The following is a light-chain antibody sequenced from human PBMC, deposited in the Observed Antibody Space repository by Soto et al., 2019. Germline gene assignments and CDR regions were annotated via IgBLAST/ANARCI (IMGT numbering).Light chain of an antibody. CDR1: QSISSY. J-gene: IGKJ2*01. CDR2: AAS. V-gene: IGKV1-39*01. CDR3: QQSYSTFSLYT. Sequence: DIQMTQSPSSLSASVGDRVTITCRASQSISSYLNWYQQKPGKAPKLLIYAASSLQSGVPSRFSGSGSGTDFTLTISSLQPEDFATYYCQQSYSTFSLYTFGQGTKLEIK.